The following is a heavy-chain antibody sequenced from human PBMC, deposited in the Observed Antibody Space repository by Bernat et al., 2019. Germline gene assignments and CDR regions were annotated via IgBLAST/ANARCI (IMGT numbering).Heavy chain of an antibody. CDR1: GFIFSNAW. J-gene: IGHJ2*01. CDR3: ITGWYFDL. V-gene: IGHV3-15*01. CDR2: IKSKPDGETI. Sequence: EVQLVESGGGLLKPGGSLRLSCAGSGFIFSNAWMSWVRQAPGKGLEWVARIKSKPDGETIDYAAPVKGRFTISRDDSKNTVYLQMNGLKTEDTAMYFCITGWYFDLWGRGTLVTVSS.